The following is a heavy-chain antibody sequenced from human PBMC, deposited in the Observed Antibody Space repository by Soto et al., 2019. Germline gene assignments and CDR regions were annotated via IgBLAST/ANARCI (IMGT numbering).Heavy chain of an antibody. CDR1: GFTFSSYA. J-gene: IGHJ4*02. Sequence: GGSLRLSCAASGFTFSSYAMSWVRQSPGKGLEWVSAISGSGGSTYYADSVKGRFTISRDNSKNTLYLQMNSLRAEDTAVYYCAKDLDYYDSSGYYFPSFDYWGQGTLVTVS. CDR2: ISGSGGST. CDR3: AKDLDYYDSSGYYFPSFDY. V-gene: IGHV3-23*01. D-gene: IGHD3-22*01.